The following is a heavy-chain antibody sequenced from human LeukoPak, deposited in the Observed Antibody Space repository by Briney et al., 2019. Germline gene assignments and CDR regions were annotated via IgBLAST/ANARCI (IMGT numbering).Heavy chain of an antibody. V-gene: IGHV1-2*06. CDR1: GYTFTGYY. D-gene: IGHD2-8*01. Sequence: ASVKVSCKASGYTFTGYYMHWVRQAPGQGLEWMGRINPNSGGTNYAQKFQGRVTMTRDTSISTAYMELSRLRSDDTAVYYCARVGTYCTNGVCIDYWGQGTLVTVSS. CDR2: INPNSGGT. CDR3: ARVGTYCTNGVCIDY. J-gene: IGHJ4*02.